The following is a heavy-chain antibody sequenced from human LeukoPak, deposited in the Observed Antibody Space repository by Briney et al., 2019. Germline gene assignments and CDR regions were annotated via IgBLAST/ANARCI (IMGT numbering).Heavy chain of an antibody. V-gene: IGHV3-30*18. CDR1: GLTFSRYD. D-gene: IGHD4-17*01. CDR2: ISYDGSNK. CDR3: AKHDYGDYWYFDL. J-gene: IGHJ2*01. Sequence: PGGSLRLSCAASGLTFSRYDMHRVRQAPGKGLEWVTSISYDGSNKYYADSVKGRFTISRDNSKNTLYLQMNSLRAEDTAVFYCAKHDYGDYWYFDLWGRGTRVTVSS.